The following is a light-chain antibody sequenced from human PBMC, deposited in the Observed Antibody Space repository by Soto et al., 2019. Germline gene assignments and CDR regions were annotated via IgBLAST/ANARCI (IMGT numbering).Light chain of an antibody. Sequence: QSVLTQPAFVSGSPGQSITISCTGTRTDVGGYNFVSWYQQHPGKAPKLMIFEVSNRPTGVSNRFSGSKSDNTASLTISGLQADDEADYYCSSYTTRSSLYVFGTGTKVTVL. CDR1: RTDVGGYNF. J-gene: IGLJ1*01. CDR2: EVS. CDR3: SSYTTRSSLYV. V-gene: IGLV2-14*01.